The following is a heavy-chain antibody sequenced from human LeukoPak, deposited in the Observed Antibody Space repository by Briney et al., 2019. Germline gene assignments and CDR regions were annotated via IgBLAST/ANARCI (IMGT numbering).Heavy chain of an antibody. CDR1: GFTFSSYN. CDR2: ISSSSSTI. D-gene: IGHD6-6*01. CDR3: AREHSSSSGSVSDF. Sequence: GGSLRLPCTASGFTFSSYNMNWVRQAPGEGLEWVSYISSSSSTIYYADSVKGRFTISRDNAKNSLYVQMNSLRDEDTAVYYCAREHSSSSGSVSDFWGQGTLVTVSS. J-gene: IGHJ4*02. V-gene: IGHV3-48*02.